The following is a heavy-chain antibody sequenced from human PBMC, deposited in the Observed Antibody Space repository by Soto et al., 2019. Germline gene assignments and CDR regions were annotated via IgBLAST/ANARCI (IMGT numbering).Heavy chain of an antibody. J-gene: IGHJ4*02. D-gene: IGHD2-21*02. CDR3: AREGLGLLTRPFDY. CDR1: GDSVSSNNVA. CDR2: TYYRSKWYN. V-gene: IGHV6-1*01. Sequence: SQTLSLTCVISGDSVSSNNVAWNWIRQSPSRGLEWLGRTYYRSKWYNNYAVSVKSRTTINADTSKNQFSLQLASVTPEDTAVYYCAREGLGLLTRPFDYWGQGTLVTVSS.